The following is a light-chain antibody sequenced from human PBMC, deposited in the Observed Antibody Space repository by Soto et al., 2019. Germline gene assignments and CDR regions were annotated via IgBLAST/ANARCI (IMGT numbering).Light chain of an antibody. Sequence: DIQMTQSPSSLSASVGDRVTIACRSSQGSINSLNWYEWKPGKAPDLLIYAASSLKNWVPSRFTGSGSGREFTLPICSLQHDDSANYFCHQTYIAPWPFGQGTRVEVK. CDR2: AAS. J-gene: IGKJ1*01. CDR3: HQTYIAPWP. CDR1: QGSINS. V-gene: IGKV1-39*01.